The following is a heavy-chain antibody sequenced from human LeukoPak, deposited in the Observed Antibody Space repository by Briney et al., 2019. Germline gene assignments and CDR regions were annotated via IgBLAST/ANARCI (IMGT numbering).Heavy chain of an antibody. CDR1: GGSISSSSYY. Sequence: PSETLSLTCTVSGGSISSSSYYWGWIRQPPGKGLEWIGSIYYSGSTYYNPSLKSRVTISVDTSKNQFSLKLSSVTAADTAAYYCARFTLAAAGTHRSSTLRRSGYHFDYWGQGTLVTVSS. V-gene: IGHV4-39*01. J-gene: IGHJ4*02. CDR2: IYYSGST. CDR3: ARFTLAAAGTHRSSTLRRSGYHFDY. D-gene: IGHD6-13*01.